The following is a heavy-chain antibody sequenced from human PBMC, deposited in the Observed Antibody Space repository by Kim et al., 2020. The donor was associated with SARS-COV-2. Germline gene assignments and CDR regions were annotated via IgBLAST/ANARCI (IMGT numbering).Heavy chain of an antibody. CDR1: GFTFSSYW. CDR3: ARARDGYRVDY. D-gene: IGHD5-12*01. V-gene: IGHV3-74*01. CDR2: INSDGSST. J-gene: IGHJ4*02. Sequence: GGSLRLSCAASGFTFSSYWMHWVRQAPGKGLVWVSRINSDGSSTSYADSVKGRFTISRDNAKNTLYLQMNSLRAEDTAVYYCARARDGYRVDYWGQGTLVTVSS.